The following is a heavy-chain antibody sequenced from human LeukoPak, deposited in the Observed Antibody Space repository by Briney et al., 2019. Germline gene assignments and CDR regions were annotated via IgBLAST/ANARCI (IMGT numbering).Heavy chain of an antibody. V-gene: IGHV3-30*18. Sequence: GGSPRLFCGAPGITFSSYGMHRGRPAPGKVLEWAAVISFDGSHEYYADSVKGRFTISRDTSKNTLYLQMNSLRAEDTAVYYCAKQEIGTTWSVGYWGQGTLSPSPQ. CDR2: ISFDGSHE. CDR1: GITFSSYG. J-gene: IGHJ4*02. D-gene: IGHD1-14*01. CDR3: AKQEIGTTWSVGY.